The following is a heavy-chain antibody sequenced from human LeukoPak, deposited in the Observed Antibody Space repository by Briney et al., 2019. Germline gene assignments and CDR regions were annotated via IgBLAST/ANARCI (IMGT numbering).Heavy chain of an antibody. V-gene: IGHV3-66*01. CDR1: GFTVSSNY. J-gene: IGHJ4*02. D-gene: IGHD6-19*01. Sequence: PGGSLRLSCAASGFTVSSNYMSWVRQALGKGLEWVSVIYSGGTTYYADSMKGRFTISRDDSKNTLSLQMNSLRAEDTAVYYCARGWQWLTYWGQGTLVTVSS. CDR2: IYSGGTT. CDR3: ARGWQWLTY.